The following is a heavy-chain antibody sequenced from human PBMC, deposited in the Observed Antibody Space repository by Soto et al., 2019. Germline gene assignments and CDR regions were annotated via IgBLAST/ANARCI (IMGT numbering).Heavy chain of an antibody. V-gene: IGHV3-74*01. CDR1: GFAFSSLW. CDR2: IDNAGIGT. J-gene: IGHJ4*02. D-gene: IGHD6-19*01. Sequence: EVRLVESGGGVVHPGASLGLSCEASGFAFSSLWMDWVRQAPGKGLVWVSRIDNAGIGTNYADSVRGRFTMSRDNAKDTLYLQMNTLRAEDTAIYFCARDRGSGWYNYFDYWGQGTRVTVSS. CDR3: ARDRGSGWYNYFDY.